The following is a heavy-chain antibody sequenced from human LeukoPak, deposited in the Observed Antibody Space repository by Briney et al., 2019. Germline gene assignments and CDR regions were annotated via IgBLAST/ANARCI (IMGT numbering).Heavy chain of an antibody. Sequence: SQTLSLTCTVSGGSISSDDHYWSWIRQHPGKGLEWIGYIYYSGSTYYNPSLRSRVTISVDTSKNQFSLKLSSVTAADTAVYYCARASVVRGVIDYWGQGTLVTVSS. J-gene: IGHJ4*02. CDR1: GGSISSDDHY. V-gene: IGHV4-31*03. D-gene: IGHD3-10*01. CDR3: ARASVVRGVIDY. CDR2: IYYSGST.